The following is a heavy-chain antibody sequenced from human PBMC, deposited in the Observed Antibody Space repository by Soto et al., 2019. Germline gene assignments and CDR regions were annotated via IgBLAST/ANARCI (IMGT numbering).Heavy chain of an antibody. V-gene: IGHV3-11*01. Sequence: QVQLVESGGGLVTPGGSLRLSCAASGFTFSDYYMGWVRRAPGKGLEWISFVDRTGSPLFYADSVKGRFTISRDNAKKSLFLQMNSLRVEDTAVYSCTRGGSLYDRTKGDYWGPGTQVTVSS. CDR3: TRGGSLYDRTKGDY. J-gene: IGHJ4*02. D-gene: IGHD3-16*01. CDR2: VDRTGSPL. CDR1: GFTFSDYY.